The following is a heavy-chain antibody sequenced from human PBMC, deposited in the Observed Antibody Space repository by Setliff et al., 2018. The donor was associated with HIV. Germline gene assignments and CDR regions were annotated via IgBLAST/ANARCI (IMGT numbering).Heavy chain of an antibody. V-gene: IGHV4-39*07. Sequence: SETLSLTCTVSGGSISSSSHYWGWIRQPPGKGLEWIGSIYYSGGTYYNPSLKSRVTISVDTSKNQFSLKLSSVTAADTAVYYCARVSRGGSSPGWFDPWGQGTLVTVSS. CDR1: GGSISSSSHY. J-gene: IGHJ5*02. CDR3: ARVSRGGSSPGWFDP. CDR2: IYYSGGT. D-gene: IGHD6-6*01.